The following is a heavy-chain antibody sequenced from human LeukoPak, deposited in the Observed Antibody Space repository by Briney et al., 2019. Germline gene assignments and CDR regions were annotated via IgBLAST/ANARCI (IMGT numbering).Heavy chain of an antibody. CDR1: GYSISSGYY. D-gene: IGHD3-10*01. J-gene: IGHJ6*03. CDR3: ARGVGELLSYYYYYYMDV. CDR2: IYHSGST. Sequence: PSETLSLTCTVSGYSISSGYYWGWIRQPPGKGLEWIGSIYHSGSTNYNPSLNSRVTISIDTSKNQFSLKLSSVTAADTAVYYCARGVGELLSYYYYYYMDVWGKGTTVTISS. V-gene: IGHV4-38-2*02.